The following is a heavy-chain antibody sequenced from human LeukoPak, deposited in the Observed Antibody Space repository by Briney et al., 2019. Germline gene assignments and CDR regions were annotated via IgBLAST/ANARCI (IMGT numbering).Heavy chain of an antibody. CDR3: ARSRRHDSSSNLDY. D-gene: IGHD3-22*01. CDR2: INHSGST. CDR1: GGSFSGYY. V-gene: IGHV4-34*01. Sequence: SETLSLTCAVYGGSFSGYYWSWIRQPPGKGLEWIGEINHSGSTNYNPSLKSRVTISVDTSKNQFSLKLSSVTAADTAVYYCARSRRHDSSSNLDYWGQGTLVTVSS. J-gene: IGHJ4*02.